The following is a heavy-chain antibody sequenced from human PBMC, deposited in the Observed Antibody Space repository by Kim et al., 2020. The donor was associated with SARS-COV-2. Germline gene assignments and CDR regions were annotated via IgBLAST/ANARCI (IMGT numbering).Heavy chain of an antibody. CDR3: ARGTDNYDSSGNFRRDDWFDP. Sequence: SETLSLTCTVSGGSISSGSYYWSWIRQPAGKGLEWIGRISTSGSTNYNPSLKSRVTISLNTSKRQFSLKLSSVTAADTAVYFCARGTDNYDSSGNFRRDDWFDPWGQGTLVTVSS. J-gene: IGHJ5*02. CDR1: GGSISSGSYY. D-gene: IGHD3-22*01. CDR2: ISTSGST. V-gene: IGHV4-61*02.